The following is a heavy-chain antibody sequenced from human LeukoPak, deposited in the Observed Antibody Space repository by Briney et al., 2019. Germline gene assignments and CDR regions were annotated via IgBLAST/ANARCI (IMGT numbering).Heavy chain of an antibody. V-gene: IGHV3-23*01. CDR3: AKAPAYCGGDCYSGYLQH. D-gene: IGHD2-21*01. CDR2: INGGGGNT. J-gene: IGHJ1*01. CDR1: GFTFRSYA. Sequence: GGSLRLSCAASGFTFRSYAMSWVRQAPGKGLEWVSGINGGGGNTYYADSVKGRLTISRDNSKNTLYLQMNSLRVEDTAVYYCAKAPAYCGGDCYSGYLQHWGQGTLVTVCS.